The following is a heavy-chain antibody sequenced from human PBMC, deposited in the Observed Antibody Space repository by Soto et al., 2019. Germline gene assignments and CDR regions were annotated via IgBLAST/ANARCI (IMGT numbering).Heavy chain of an antibody. V-gene: IGHV3-48*03. CDR2: ISVSGNII. J-gene: IGHJ4*02. D-gene: IGHD6-13*01. CDR3: VRDTMRASADASLDY. Sequence: GGSLRLSCAASGFTFSTYEFNWVRQAPGRGLEWISYISVSGNIIRYADSVKGRFTISRDNAENSLHLHMSSLRVDDTAVYFCVRDTMRASADASLDYCGQGTQVPVSS. CDR1: GFTFSTYE.